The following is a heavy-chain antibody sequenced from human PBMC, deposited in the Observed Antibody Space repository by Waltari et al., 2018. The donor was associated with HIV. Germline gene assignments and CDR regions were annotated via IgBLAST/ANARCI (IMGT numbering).Heavy chain of an antibody. V-gene: IGHV4-34*01. D-gene: IGHD3-10*01. Sequence: QVQLQQWGAGLLKPSETLSLTCSVYGGSFTHFYWNWIRQTPDEGLQWIGELNHGGDTNVNPSLKSRVIMSIDTSKYEISLNVTSVSVAETALYFCARRGSSASPLTLWGRGSRVTVSS. CDR3: ARRGSSASPLTL. CDR1: GGSFTHFY. CDR2: LNHGGDT. J-gene: IGHJ4*02.